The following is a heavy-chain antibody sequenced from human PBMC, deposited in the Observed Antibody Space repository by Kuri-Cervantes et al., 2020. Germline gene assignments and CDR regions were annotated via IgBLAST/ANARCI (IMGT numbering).Heavy chain of an antibody. V-gene: IGHV3-74*01. CDR3: AKSSYDYYDSSGYYRPPDY. Sequence: GGSLRLSCAASGFTFSSYWMHWVRQAPGKGLVWVSRINSDGSSTSYADSVKGRFTISRDNAKNTLYLQMNSLRAEDTAVYYCAKSSYDYYDSSGYYRPPDYWGQGTLVTVSS. D-gene: IGHD3-22*01. J-gene: IGHJ4*02. CDR1: GFTFSSYW. CDR2: INSDGSST.